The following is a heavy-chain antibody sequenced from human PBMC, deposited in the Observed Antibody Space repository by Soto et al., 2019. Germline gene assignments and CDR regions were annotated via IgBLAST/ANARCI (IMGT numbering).Heavy chain of an antibody. CDR1: GGSISSYY. CDR3: ARISSYYYYYMDV. V-gene: IGHV4-59*08. Sequence: PSETLSLTCTVSGGSISSYYWSWIRQPPGKGLEWIGYIYYSGSTNYNPSLKSRVTISVDTSKNQFSLKLSSVTAADTAVYYCARISSYYYYYMDVWGKGTTVTVSS. CDR2: IYYSGST. J-gene: IGHJ6*03.